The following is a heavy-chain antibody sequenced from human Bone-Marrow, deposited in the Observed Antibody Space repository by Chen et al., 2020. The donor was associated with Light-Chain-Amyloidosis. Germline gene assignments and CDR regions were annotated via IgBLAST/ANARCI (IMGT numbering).Heavy chain of an antibody. D-gene: IGHD6-25*01. V-gene: IGHV3-7*01. CDR3: ARESSVAAPYYLDY. J-gene: IGHJ4*02. CDR2: IREDGNEK. CDR1: GFTFSRYF. Sequence: EVRLVESGGGLVQRGGSLRLSCAASGFTFSRYFMSWVRQAPGKGLEWVANIREDGNEKYYVQSVKGRFTISRDNAKNAVYLQMHSLGAEDSAIYFCARESSVAAPYYLDYWGQGIRVTVSA.